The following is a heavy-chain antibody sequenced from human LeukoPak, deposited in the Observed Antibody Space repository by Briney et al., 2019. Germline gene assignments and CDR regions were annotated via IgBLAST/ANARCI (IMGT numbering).Heavy chain of an antibody. CDR3: TRVVVVAASDYFDY. CDR2: IGKQTYGGTT. V-gene: IGHV3-49*04. D-gene: IGHD2-15*01. Sequence: GGSLRLSCTASGFTFGDYAMNWVRQAPGKGLEWVGCIGKQTYGGTTQYAASVKGRFTISRDDSKSIAYLQMNSLKIEDTALYYCTRVVVVAASDYFDYWGQGALVTVSS. J-gene: IGHJ4*02. CDR1: GFTFGDYA.